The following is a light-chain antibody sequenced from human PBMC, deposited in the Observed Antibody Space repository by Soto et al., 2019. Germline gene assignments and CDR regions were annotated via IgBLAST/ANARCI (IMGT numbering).Light chain of an antibody. Sequence: AIQLTQSRSSLSASVGDRVTITCRASQGVSSSLAWYQQKPGTAPKLLIYDASDLETGVPSRFSGCGSGTDFTLTISSLQPEDFATYYCQQFNNYPLTFGQGTRLEIK. CDR1: QGVSSS. CDR3: QQFNNYPLT. CDR2: DAS. J-gene: IGKJ5*01. V-gene: IGKV1D-13*01.